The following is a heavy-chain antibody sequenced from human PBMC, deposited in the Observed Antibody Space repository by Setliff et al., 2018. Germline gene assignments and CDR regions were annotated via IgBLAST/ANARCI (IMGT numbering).Heavy chain of an antibody. V-gene: IGHV4-59*12. CDR1: NGSLTNFY. Sequence: PSETLSLTCSLSNGSLTNFYWAWIRQTPGKGLEWIGYIYYRGNTNYNPSLRGRVTISVDTSTNQFSLKLSSVTAADTAVYYCRFWSGYYKNDYWGQGTLVAVSS. D-gene: IGHD3-3*01. CDR2: IYYRGNT. CDR3: RFWSGYYKNDY. J-gene: IGHJ4*02.